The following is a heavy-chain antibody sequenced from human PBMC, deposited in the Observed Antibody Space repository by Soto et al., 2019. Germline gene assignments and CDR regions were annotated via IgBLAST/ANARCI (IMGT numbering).Heavy chain of an antibody. CDR3: ASSRITMVRGVRDGMDV. CDR2: IIPIFGTA. V-gene: IGHV1-69*06. D-gene: IGHD3-10*01. Sequence: QVQLVQSGAEVKKPGSSVKVSCKASGGTFSSYAISWVRQAPGQGLEWMGGIIPIFGTANYAQKFQGRVTITADKSTSTAYMELSSLRSEDTAVYYCASSRITMVRGVRDGMDVWGQGTTVTVFS. J-gene: IGHJ6*02. CDR1: GGTFSSYA.